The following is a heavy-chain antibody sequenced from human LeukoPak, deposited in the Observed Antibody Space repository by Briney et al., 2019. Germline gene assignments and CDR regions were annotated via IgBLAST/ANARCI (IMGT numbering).Heavy chain of an antibody. D-gene: IGHD3-9*01. V-gene: IGHV1-69*05. CDR3: ASQKMAGYDILTGYPQRFDP. CDR2: IIPIFGTA. Sequence: ASVTVSCKASGGTFSSYAISWVRLAPGQGLEWMGGIIPIFGTANYAQKFQGRVTITTDESTSTAYMELSSLRSEDTAVYYCASQKMAGYDILTGYPQRFDPWGQGTLVTVSS. CDR1: GGTFSSYA. J-gene: IGHJ5*02.